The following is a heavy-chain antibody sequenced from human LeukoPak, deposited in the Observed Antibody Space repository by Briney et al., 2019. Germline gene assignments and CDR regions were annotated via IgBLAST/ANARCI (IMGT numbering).Heavy chain of an antibody. J-gene: IGHJ4*02. CDR2: INPSGGST. D-gene: IGHD3-22*01. Sequence: GASVKVSCKASGYTFTSYYMHWVRQAPGQGLEWMGIINPSGGSTSSAQKFQGRVTMTRDTSTSTVYMELSSLRSEDTAVYYCASSITMIVVAFDYWGQGTLVTVSS. CDR1: GYTFTSYY. CDR3: ASSITMIVVAFDY. V-gene: IGHV1-46*01.